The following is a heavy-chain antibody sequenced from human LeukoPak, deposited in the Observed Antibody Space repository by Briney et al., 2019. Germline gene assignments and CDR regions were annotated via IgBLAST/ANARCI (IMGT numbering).Heavy chain of an antibody. V-gene: IGHV4-59*11. Sequence: SETLSLTCTVSGGSLSGHYWSWIRQPPGKSLEWIGYVSYTGRTKYNPSLQSRVTISIDTSKSQFSLKLTSVTPADTAVYSCARLLDNDISGDPDTFDVWGQGTTVIVSS. D-gene: IGHD3-22*01. CDR2: VSYTGRT. CDR1: GGSLSGHY. CDR3: ARLLDNDISGDPDTFDV. J-gene: IGHJ3*01.